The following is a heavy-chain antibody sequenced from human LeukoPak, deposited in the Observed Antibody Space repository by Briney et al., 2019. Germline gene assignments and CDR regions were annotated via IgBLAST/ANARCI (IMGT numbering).Heavy chain of an antibody. CDR3: ANLVRRGGYCSSTSCLDYYYYMDV. D-gene: IGHD2-2*01. CDR2: ISGSGGST. Sequence: GGSLRLSCAASGFTFSSYAMSWVRQAPGKGLEWVSAISGSGGSTYYADSVKGRFTISRDNSKNTLYLQMNSLRAEDTAVYYCANLVRRGGYCSSTSCLDYYYYMDVWGKGTTVTVSS. J-gene: IGHJ6*03. CDR1: GFTFSSYA. V-gene: IGHV3-23*01.